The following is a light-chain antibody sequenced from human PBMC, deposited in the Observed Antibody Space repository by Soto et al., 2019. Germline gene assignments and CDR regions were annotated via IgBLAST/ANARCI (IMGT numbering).Light chain of an antibody. CDR3: LRYGASLPRT. J-gene: IGKJ4*01. CDR1: QSVSSNY. Sequence: EIVLTLSPATLSLSPWDRATLSCRASQSVSSNYLAWYQQKPGQAPSLLIYVASSRATGIPDRFSGSSSGTDFTLTISRLEPEDFAVYDGLRYGASLPRTFGGGTKVEIK. V-gene: IGKV3-20*01. CDR2: VAS.